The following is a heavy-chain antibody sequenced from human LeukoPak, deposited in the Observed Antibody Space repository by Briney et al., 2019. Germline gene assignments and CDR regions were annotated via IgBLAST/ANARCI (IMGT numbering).Heavy chain of an antibody. CDR1: GFTFRSYA. Sequence: GGSLRLSCAASGFTFRSYAMHWVRQAPGKGLEWVAVISYDGSNKYYADSVKGRFTISRDNSKNTLYLQMNSLRAEDTAVYYCASGGTYYYYYYYMDVWGKGTTVTVSS. D-gene: IGHD4-23*01. J-gene: IGHJ6*03. V-gene: IGHV3-30-3*01. CDR3: ASGGTYYYYYYYMDV. CDR2: ISYDGSNK.